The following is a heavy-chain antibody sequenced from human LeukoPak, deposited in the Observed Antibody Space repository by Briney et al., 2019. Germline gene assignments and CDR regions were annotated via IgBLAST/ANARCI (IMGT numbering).Heavy chain of an antibody. D-gene: IGHD3-22*01. CDR1: GGSISSYY. CDR3: ARLVYDTYYYYYMDV. CDR2: IYYSGST. V-gene: IGHV4-59*01. Sequence: SETLSLTCTVSGGSISSYYWSWIRQPPGKRLEWLGYIYYSGSTNYNPSLKSRVTISVDTSKNQFSLKLSSVTAADTAVYYCARLVYDTYYYYYMDVWGKGTTVTVSS. J-gene: IGHJ6*03.